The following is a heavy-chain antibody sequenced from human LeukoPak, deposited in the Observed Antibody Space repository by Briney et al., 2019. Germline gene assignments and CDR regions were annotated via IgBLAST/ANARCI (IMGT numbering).Heavy chain of an antibody. Sequence: PSETLSLTCTVSGVSISSFIYYWGWIRQPPGKGLQWIGSIYYSGSAYYNPSLKSRVTISVDTSKSQFSLNLSSVTDADTAVYYCARGSGSYYRSWFDPWGQGTLVTVSS. CDR3: ARGSGSYYRSWFDP. J-gene: IGHJ5*02. V-gene: IGHV4-39*01. D-gene: IGHD1-26*01. CDR1: GVSISSFIYY. CDR2: IYYSGSA.